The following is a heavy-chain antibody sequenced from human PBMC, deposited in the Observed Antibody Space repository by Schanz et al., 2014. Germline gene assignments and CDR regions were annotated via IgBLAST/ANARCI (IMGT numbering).Heavy chain of an antibody. CDR1: GYTFTGYY. J-gene: IGHJ4*02. Sequence: QVQLVPSGAEVKKPGASVKVSCQTSGYTFTGYYLHWVRQIPTQGLEWVGWINPLNGGTNYAQKFQGRVHMTRDTSINTAYMELRSLTSADTAIYFCARDKSEHHLLFFDFWGQGALVTVSP. CDR3: ARDKSEHHLLFFDF. V-gene: IGHV1-2*02. CDR2: INPLNGGT.